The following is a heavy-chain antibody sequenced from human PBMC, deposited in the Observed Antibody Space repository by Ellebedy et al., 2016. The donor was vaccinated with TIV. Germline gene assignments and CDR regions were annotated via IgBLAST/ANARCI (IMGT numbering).Heavy chain of an antibody. V-gene: IGHV3-23*01. CDR2: ISGSGGST. D-gene: IGHD5-12*01. CDR1: GFTFSSYA. CDR3: ATSGYGGFLYYFDY. Sequence: GGSLRLSXAASGFTFSSYAMNWVRQAPGKGLEWVSAISGSGGSTYYADSVKGRFTISRDSAKNMLYLQMNSLRAEDTAVYYCATSGYGGFLYYFDYWGQGTLVTVSS. J-gene: IGHJ4*02.